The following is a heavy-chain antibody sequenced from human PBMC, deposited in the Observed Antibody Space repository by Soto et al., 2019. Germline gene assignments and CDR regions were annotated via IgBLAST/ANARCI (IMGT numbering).Heavy chain of an antibody. V-gene: IGHV1-18*04. Sequence: QVHLVQSETEVKEPGASVTVSCKTSHATFTGYTINWVRQAPGKGLEWLGWISSLSGNTYYARDFQGRLTMTTNTSATTAYMELMSLRSDDTAVYFCARGTVTSGRWFGPWGQGTLVTVSS. CDR3: ARGTVTSGRWFGP. CDR1: HATFTGYT. J-gene: IGHJ5*02. CDR2: ISSLSGNT. D-gene: IGHD4-17*01.